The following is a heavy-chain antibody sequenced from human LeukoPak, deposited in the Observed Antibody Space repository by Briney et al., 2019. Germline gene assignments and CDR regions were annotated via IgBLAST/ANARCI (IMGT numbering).Heavy chain of an antibody. CDR2: INPSGGST. V-gene: IGHV1-46*01. CDR1: GYTFTNYY. CDR3: ARDGYESSGSHEPELLDY. Sequence: GASVKVSCKASGYTFTNYYMHWVRQAPGQGLEWMGIINPSGGSTSYAQKFQGRVSMTRDTSTSTVYMELSSLRSEDTAVYYCARDGYESSGSHEPELLDYWGQGTLVTVSS. J-gene: IGHJ4*02. D-gene: IGHD3-22*01.